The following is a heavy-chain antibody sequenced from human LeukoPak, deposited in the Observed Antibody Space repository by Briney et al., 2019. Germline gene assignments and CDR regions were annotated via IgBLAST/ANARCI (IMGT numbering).Heavy chain of an antibody. CDR2: ISWNSGSI. Sequence: PGGSLRLSCAASGFTFDDYAMHWVRQAPGKGLEWVSGISWNSGSIGYADSVKGRFTISRDNAKNSLYLQMNSLRAEDTALYYCVKPWADWGQGTLVTVSS. V-gene: IGHV3-9*01. CDR3: VKPWAD. D-gene: IGHD3-16*01. J-gene: IGHJ4*02. CDR1: GFTFDDYA.